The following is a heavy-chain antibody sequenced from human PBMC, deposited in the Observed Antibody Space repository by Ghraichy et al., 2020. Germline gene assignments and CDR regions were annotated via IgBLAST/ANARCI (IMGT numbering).Heavy chain of an antibody. J-gene: IGHJ3*02. CDR2: IYYSGST. Sequence: SETLSLTCTVSGGSISSYYWSWIRQPPGKGLEWIGCIYYSGSTNYNPSLKSRVTISVDTSKNQFSLKLSSVTAADTAVYYCARYCSSTSCYQAIDAFDIWSQGTMVTVSS. CDR1: GGSISSYY. CDR3: ARYCSSTSCYQAIDAFDI. D-gene: IGHD2-2*01. V-gene: IGHV4-59*01.